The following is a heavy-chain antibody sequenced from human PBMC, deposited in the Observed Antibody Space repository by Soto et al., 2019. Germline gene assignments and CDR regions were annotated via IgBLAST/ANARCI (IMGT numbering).Heavy chain of an antibody. CDR1: GYTFTSYG. Sequence: ASVKVSCKASGYTFTSYGISWVRQAPGQGLEWMGWISAYNGNTNYAQKLQGRVTMTTDTSTSTAYMELRSLRSDDTAVYYCARDRVDTAMAYYFDYWGQGTLVTVCS. CDR2: ISAYNGNT. CDR3: ARDRVDTAMAYYFDY. D-gene: IGHD5-18*01. V-gene: IGHV1-18*04. J-gene: IGHJ4*02.